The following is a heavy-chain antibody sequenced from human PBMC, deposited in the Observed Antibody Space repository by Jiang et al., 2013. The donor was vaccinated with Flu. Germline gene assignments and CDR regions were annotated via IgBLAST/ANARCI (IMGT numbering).Heavy chain of an antibody. CDR2: IDPRGSYT. CDR1: GYSFPSYW. D-gene: IGHD6-19*01. J-gene: IGHJ5*02. Sequence: GAEVKKPGESLRISCKGSGYSFPSYWISWVRQVPGKGLEWMGRIDPRGSYTYYSPSFQGHVTMSGDKSISTVYLQWSSLKASDTATYYCARSGLTVAGPSRGFDPWAREPWSPSP. CDR3: ARSGLTVAGPSRGFDP. V-gene: IGHV5-10-1*01.